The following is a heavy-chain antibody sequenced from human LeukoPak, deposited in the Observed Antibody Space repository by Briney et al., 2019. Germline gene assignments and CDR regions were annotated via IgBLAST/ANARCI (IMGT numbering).Heavy chain of an antibody. CDR3: ARDDFGYCSSTSCYMIDY. CDR1: GYTFTSYG. D-gene: IGHD2-2*02. J-gene: IGHJ4*02. CDR2: ISAYIGNT. Sequence: GASVKVSCKASGYTFTSYGISWVRQAPGQGLEWMGWISAYIGNTNYAQKLQGRVTMTTDTSTSTAYMELRSLRSDDTAVYYCARDDFGYCSSTSCYMIDYWGQGTLVTVSS. V-gene: IGHV1-18*01.